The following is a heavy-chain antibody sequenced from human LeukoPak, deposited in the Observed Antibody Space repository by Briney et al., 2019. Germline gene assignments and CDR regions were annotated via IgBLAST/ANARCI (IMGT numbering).Heavy chain of an antibody. CDR1: GFTFSSYG. J-gene: IGHJ4*02. V-gene: IGHV3-30*18. Sequence: GGSLRLSCAASGFTFSSYGMHWVRQAPGKGLEWLAVISYDGSNEYYAHSVKGRFTISRDNSKNTLFPQMNSLRPEDTAVYYCAKARGTYYFDCWGQGTLVTVSS. D-gene: IGHD6-25*01. CDR2: ISYDGSNE. CDR3: AKARGTYYFDC.